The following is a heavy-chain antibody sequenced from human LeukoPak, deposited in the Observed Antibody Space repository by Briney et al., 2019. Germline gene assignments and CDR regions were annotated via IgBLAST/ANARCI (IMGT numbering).Heavy chain of an antibody. D-gene: IGHD5-18*01. CDR1: GYTFTGYY. J-gene: IGHJ4*02. CDR3: ARRGYSYGDY. Sequence: ASVKVSCKASGYTFTGYYMHGVRQAPGQGLEWMGWITPNSGGTNYAQKFQGRVTMTRDTAISTAYMELRSLRSDDTAVYYCARRGYSYGDYWGQGTLVTVSS. CDR2: ITPNSGGT. V-gene: IGHV1-2*02.